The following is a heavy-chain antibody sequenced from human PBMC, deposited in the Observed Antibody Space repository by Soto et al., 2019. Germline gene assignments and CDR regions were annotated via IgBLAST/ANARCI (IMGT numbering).Heavy chain of an antibody. CDR3: ARVFSSSWFEAGTPWFDP. J-gene: IGHJ5*02. Sequence: GGSLRLSCAASGFTFSTYSMNWVRQAPGKGLEWVSYISSSSSTIYYADSVKGRFTISRDNAGNSLYLQMNSLRAEDTAMYYCARVFSSSWFEAGTPWFDPWGQGTLVTVSS. D-gene: IGHD6-13*01. V-gene: IGHV3-48*01. CDR1: GFTFSTYS. CDR2: ISSSSSTI.